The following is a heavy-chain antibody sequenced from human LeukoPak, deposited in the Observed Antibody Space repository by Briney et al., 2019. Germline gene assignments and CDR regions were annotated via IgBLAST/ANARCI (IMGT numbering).Heavy chain of an antibody. V-gene: IGHV3-23*01. Sequence: GGSLRLSCAVSGITRSNYGMSWVRQAPGKGLEWVAGISGSGGSTNYADSVKGRFTISRDNPKNTLYLQMTSLRAEDTAVYFCAKRGVVIRVILVGFHKEAYYFDSWGQGALVTVSS. CDR2: ISGSGGST. CDR3: AKRGVVIRVILVGFHKEAYYFDS. J-gene: IGHJ4*02. D-gene: IGHD3-22*01. CDR1: GITRSNYG.